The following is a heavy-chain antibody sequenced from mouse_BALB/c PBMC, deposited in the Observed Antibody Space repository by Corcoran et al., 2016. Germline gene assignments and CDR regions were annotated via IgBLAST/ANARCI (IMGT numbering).Heavy chain of an antibody. CDR3: AREGRRGYFDV. CDR2: INPYNDGT. CDR1: GYTFTSYV. Sequence: EVQLQQYGPELVKPGASVKMSCKASGYTFTSYVMHWVKQKPGQGLEWIGYINPYNDGTKYNEKFKGKATLTSDKSSSTAYMELSSLTSEDSAVDYCAREGRRGYFDVWGAGTTVTVSS. V-gene: IGHV1S136*01. J-gene: IGHJ1*01.